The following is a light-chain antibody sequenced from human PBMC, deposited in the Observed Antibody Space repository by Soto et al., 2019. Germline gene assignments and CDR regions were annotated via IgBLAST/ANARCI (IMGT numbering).Light chain of an antibody. Sequence: DIQMTQSPSSLSASVGDRVTITCRASQGIIDYLAWYQQKPGKAPQLLIYAASTLKSGVPSRFSGSGAGTEFTLTISSLQPEDVATYYCQKYNSDTRPFGQGTKVEIK. CDR1: QGIIDY. CDR3: QKYNSDTRP. CDR2: AAS. V-gene: IGKV1-27*01. J-gene: IGKJ1*01.